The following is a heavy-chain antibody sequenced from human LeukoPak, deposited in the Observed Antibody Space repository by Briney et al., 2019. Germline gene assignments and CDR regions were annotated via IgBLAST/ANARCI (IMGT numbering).Heavy chain of an antibody. D-gene: IGHD2/OR15-2a*01. CDR2: IYSGGST. Sequence: GGSLRLSCAASGFTVSSNYMSWVRQAPGKGLEWVSFIYSGGSTYYADSVKGRFTISRDNSKNTLYLQMNSLRAEDTAVYYCASLGIGYYFDYWGQGTLVTVSS. CDR1: GFTVSSNY. V-gene: IGHV3-53*01. CDR3: ASLGIGYYFDY. J-gene: IGHJ4*02.